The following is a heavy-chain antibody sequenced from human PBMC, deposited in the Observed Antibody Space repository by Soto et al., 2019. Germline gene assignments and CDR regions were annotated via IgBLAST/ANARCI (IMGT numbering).Heavy chain of an antibody. V-gene: IGHV4-30-4*01. CDR1: GGSISSGDYY. CDR3: ARVAIFGVVFRYGMDV. CDR2: IYYSGST. Sequence: QVQLQESGPGLVKPSQTLSLTCTVSGGSISSGDYYWSWIRQPPGKGLEWIGYIYYSGSTYYNPSLKSRVTIPVDTSKNQFALKLSSVTAADTAVYYCARVAIFGVVFRYGMDVWGQGTTVTVSS. D-gene: IGHD3-3*01. J-gene: IGHJ6*02.